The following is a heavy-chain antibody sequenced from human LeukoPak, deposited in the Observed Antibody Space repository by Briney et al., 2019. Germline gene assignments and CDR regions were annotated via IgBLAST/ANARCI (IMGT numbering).Heavy chain of an antibody. CDR1: GGTFSSYA. CDR2: VIPIFGIA. Sequence: SVKVSCKASGGTFSSYAISWVRQAPGQGLECMGRVIPIFGIANYAQKFQGRVTITADKSTSTAYMELSSLRSEDTAVYYCARVFYGGISDYYFDYWGQGTLVTVSS. V-gene: IGHV1-69*04. CDR3: ARVFYGGISDYYFDY. J-gene: IGHJ4*02. D-gene: IGHD4-23*01.